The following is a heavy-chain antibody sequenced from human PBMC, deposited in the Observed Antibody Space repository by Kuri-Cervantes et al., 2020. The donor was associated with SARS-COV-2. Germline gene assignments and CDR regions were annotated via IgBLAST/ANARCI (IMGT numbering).Heavy chain of an antibody. CDR3: ARDMVGRQYYYYYMDV. D-gene: IGHD2-15*01. V-gene: IGHV4-59*11. CDR2: IYYSVST. CDR1: GGSISSHY. J-gene: IGHJ6*03. Sequence: SETLSLTCTVSGGSISSHYWSWIRQPPGKGMEWIGYIYYSVSTNYNPSLKSRVTISVDTSKNQFSLKLSSVTAADTAVYYCARDMVGRQYYYYYMDVWGKGTTVTVSS.